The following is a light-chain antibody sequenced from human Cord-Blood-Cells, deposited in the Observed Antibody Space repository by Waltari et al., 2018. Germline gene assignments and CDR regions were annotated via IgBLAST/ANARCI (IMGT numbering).Light chain of an antibody. CDR3: QQSYSTPWT. Sequence: DIQMTQSPSSLSASVGDRVPITCRASQSISSYLNWYQQKPGKAPKLLIYAASSLQSGVPSMFSGSGSGTDFTLTISSLQPEDFATYYCQQSYSTPWTFGQGTKVEIK. J-gene: IGKJ1*01. V-gene: IGKV1-39*01. CDR1: QSISSY. CDR2: AAS.